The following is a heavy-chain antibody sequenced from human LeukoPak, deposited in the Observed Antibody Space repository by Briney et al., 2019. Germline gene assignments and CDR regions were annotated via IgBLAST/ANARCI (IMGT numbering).Heavy chain of an antibody. CDR2: ISSSSSYI. CDR1: GFTFSSYS. D-gene: IGHD3-16*01. J-gene: IGHJ4*02. V-gene: IGHV3-21*01. CDR3: ARDVFADSSGGSFDF. Sequence: PGGSLRLSCAASGFTFSSYSMNWVRQAPGKGLGGVSSISSSSSYIYYADSVKGRFTISRDNAKNSLYLQMNSLRAEDTAVYYCARDVFADSSGGSFDFWGQGTLVTVSS.